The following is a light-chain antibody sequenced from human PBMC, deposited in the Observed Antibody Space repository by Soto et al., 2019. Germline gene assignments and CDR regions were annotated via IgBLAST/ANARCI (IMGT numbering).Light chain of an antibody. J-gene: IGKJ5*01. CDR1: QSISSY. V-gene: IGKV3-11*01. CDR2: DAS. Sequence: EIVLTQSPATLSLSPGERATLSCRASQSISSYLTWYQQKPGQAPRLLIFDASKRATGIPARFSGSGSGTDFTLTISSLEPEDCAVYYGQQRDNWPITFGQGTRLEIK. CDR3: QQRDNWPIT.